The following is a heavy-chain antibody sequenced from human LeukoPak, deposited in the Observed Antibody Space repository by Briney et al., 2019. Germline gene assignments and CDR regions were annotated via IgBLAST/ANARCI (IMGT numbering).Heavy chain of an antibody. CDR1: GGSISSYY. J-gene: IGHJ4*02. V-gene: IGHV4-59*01. CDR2: IYYSGST. Sequence: SETLSLTCTVSGGSISSYYWSWIRQPAGKGLEWIGYIYYSGSTNYNPSLKSRVTISVDTSKNQFSLKLSSATAADTAVYFCARGGYSSSWYRVPDYLDYWGQGTLVTVSS. D-gene: IGHD6-13*01. CDR3: ARGGYSSSWYRVPDYLDY.